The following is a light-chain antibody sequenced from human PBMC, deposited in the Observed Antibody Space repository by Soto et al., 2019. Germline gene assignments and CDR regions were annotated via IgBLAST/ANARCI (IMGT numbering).Light chain of an antibody. CDR3: QQYNDWWT. CDR2: GAS. CDR1: QSVSNN. V-gene: IGKV3-15*01. Sequence: EMVMTQSPATLSVSPGERATLSCRASQSVSNNLAWYQQRPGQAPRLLIYGASTRATGIPARFSGSGSGTEFTLTISSLQSEDFAVYYCQQYNDWWTFGQGTKVEI. J-gene: IGKJ1*01.